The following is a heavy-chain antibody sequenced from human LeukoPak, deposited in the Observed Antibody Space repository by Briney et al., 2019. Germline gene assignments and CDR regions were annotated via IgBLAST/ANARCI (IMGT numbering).Heavy chain of an antibody. Sequence: PSETLSLTCTVSGGSVSSDSYYWSWIRQPPGKGLEWIGYIYCSGSTNYNPSLKSRVTISVDTSKNQFSLKLSSVTAADTAVYYCARVGGYSYGYHNYGMDVWGQGTTVTVSS. D-gene: IGHD5-18*01. CDR3: ARVGGYSYGYHNYGMDV. CDR2: IYCSGST. J-gene: IGHJ6*02. CDR1: GGSVSSDSYY. V-gene: IGHV4-61*01.